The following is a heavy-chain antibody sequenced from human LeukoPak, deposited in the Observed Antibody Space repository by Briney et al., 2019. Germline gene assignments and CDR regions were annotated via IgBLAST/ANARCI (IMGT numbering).Heavy chain of an antibody. CDR3: ARVGSAAATADY. D-gene: IGHD6-25*01. J-gene: IGHJ4*02. CDR1: GYTFTTYY. V-gene: IGHV1-46*01. CDR2: INPRGGST. Sequence: ASVKVSCKASGYTFTTYYMHWMRQAPGQGPEWMGIINPRGGSTDCSQKFQGRIIMTSDTSTSTVYMQLSSLRSDDTAVYFCARVGSAAATADYWGQGTLVTVSS.